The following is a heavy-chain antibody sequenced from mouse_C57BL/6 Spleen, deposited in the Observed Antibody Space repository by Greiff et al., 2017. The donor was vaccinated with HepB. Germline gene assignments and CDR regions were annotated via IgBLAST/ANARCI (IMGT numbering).Heavy chain of an antibody. V-gene: IGHV1-26*01. Sequence: EVKLQQSGPELVKPGASVKISCKASGYTFTDYYMNWVKQSHGKSLEWIGDINPNNGGTSYNQKFKGKATLTVDKSSSTAYMELRSLTSEDSAVYYCARSFSYDWYFDVWGTGTTVTVSS. CDR2: INPNNGGT. CDR3: ARSFSYDWYFDV. CDR1: GYTFTDYY. J-gene: IGHJ1*03. D-gene: IGHD1-1*01.